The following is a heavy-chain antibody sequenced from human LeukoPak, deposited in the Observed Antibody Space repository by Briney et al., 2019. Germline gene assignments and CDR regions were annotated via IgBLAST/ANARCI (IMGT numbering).Heavy chain of an antibody. D-gene: IGHD6-13*01. CDR2: ISYDGSNK. CDR3: AKDARSWYIDY. Sequence: PGGSLRLSCAASGFTFSSYSMHWVRQAPGKGLEWVAVISYDGSNKYYADSVKGRFTISRDNSKNTLYLQMNSLRAEDTAVYYCAKDARSWYIDYWGQGTLVTVSS. CDR1: GFTFSSYS. V-gene: IGHV3-30*18. J-gene: IGHJ4*02.